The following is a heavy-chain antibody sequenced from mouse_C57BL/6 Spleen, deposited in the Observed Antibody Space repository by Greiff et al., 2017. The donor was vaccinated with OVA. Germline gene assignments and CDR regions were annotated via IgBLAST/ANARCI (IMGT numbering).Heavy chain of an antibody. CDR2: IDPSDSYT. CDR3: ARRGISPLRYFYV. Sequence: QVQLQQPGAELVMPGASVKLSCKASGYTFTSYWMHWVKQRPGPGLEWIGEIDPSDSYTNYNQKFKGKSTLTVVKSSSTAYMQLSSHTSEDSAVDYCARRGISPLRYFYVWGTGTTVTVSS. V-gene: IGHV1-69*01. D-gene: IGHD1-1*01. J-gene: IGHJ1*03. CDR1: GYTFTSYW.